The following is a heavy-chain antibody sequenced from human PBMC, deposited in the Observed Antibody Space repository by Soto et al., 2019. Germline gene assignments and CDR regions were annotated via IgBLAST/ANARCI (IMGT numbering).Heavy chain of an antibody. D-gene: IGHD3-3*01. Sequence: ASETLSLTCAVYGGSFSGYYWSWIRQPPGKGLEWIGEINHSGSTNYNPSLKSRVTISVDTSKNQFSLKLSSVTAADTAVYYCARGVTVFGLVSRFWFAPWAREPWSPSP. CDR1: GGSFSGYY. CDR2: INHSGST. J-gene: IGHJ5*02. CDR3: ARGVTVFGLVSRFWFAP. V-gene: IGHV4-34*01.